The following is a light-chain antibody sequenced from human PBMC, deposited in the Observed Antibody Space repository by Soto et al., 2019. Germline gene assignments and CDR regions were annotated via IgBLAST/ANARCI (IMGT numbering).Light chain of an antibody. Sequence: EIVLTQSPGTLSLSPGERATLSCRASQSVSSSYLAWYQQKPGQAPRLLIYDASRATGIPDRFSGSGSGTDFTLTITRLEPEDFAVYYSQHYGTSALFGPGTKGDI. V-gene: IGKV3-20*01. CDR2: DAS. J-gene: IGKJ3*01. CDR1: QSVSSSY. CDR3: QHYGTSAL.